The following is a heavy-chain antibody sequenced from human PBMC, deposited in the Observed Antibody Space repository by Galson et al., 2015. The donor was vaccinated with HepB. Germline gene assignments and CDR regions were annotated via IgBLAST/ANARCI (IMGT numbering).Heavy chain of an antibody. CDR2: ISSSGSSK. Sequence: SLRLSCAASGFMFSDYYMSWIRQAPGKGLEWVSYISSSGSSKYSADSVKGRFTISRDNAKKSLYLQMNSLSAEDTAVYYRAKPPREQWPDYWGQGTLVTVSS. D-gene: IGHD6-19*01. J-gene: IGHJ4*02. V-gene: IGHV3-11*01. CDR3: AKPPREQWPDY. CDR1: GFMFSDYY.